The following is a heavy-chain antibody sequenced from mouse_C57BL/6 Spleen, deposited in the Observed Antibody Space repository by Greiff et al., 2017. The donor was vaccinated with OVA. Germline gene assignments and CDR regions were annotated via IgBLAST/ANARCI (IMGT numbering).Heavy chain of an antibody. CDR1: GFTFSSYA. V-gene: IGHV5-4*01. Sequence: VMLVESGGGLVKPGGSLKLSCAASGFTFSSYAMSWVRQTPEKRLEWVATISDGGSYTYYPDNVKGRFTISRDNAKNNLYLQMSHLKSEDTAMYYCARDVYSNYFFDYWGQGTTLTVSS. CDR2: ISDGGSYT. D-gene: IGHD2-5*01. J-gene: IGHJ2*01. CDR3: ARDVYSNYFFDY.